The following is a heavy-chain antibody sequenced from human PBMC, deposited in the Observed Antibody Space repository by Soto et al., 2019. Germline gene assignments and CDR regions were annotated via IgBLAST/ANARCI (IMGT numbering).Heavy chain of an antibody. CDR2: ISSSGSTI. CDR3: ARGVADSSGWYGADWFDP. V-gene: IGHV3-11*01. J-gene: IGHJ5*02. CDR1: GFTFSDYY. Sequence: QVQLVESGGGLVKPGGSLRLSCAASGFTFSDYYMSWIRQAPGKGLEWVSYISSSGSTIYYADSVKGRFTISRDNAKNSLYLQMNSLRAEYTAEYYGARGVADSSGWYGADWFDPWGQGTLVTVSS. D-gene: IGHD6-19*01.